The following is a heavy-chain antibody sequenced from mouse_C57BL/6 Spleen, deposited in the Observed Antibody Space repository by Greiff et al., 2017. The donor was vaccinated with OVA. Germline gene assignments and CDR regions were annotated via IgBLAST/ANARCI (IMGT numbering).Heavy chain of an antibody. CDR3: AREGGLRQGGSYAMDY. V-gene: IGHV1-69*01. CDR2: IDPSDSYT. D-gene: IGHD2-4*01. CDR1: GYTFTSYW. J-gene: IGHJ4*01. Sequence: VQLQQPGAELVMPGASVKLSCKASGYTFTSYWMHWVKQRPGQGLEWIGEIDPSDSYTNYNQKFKGKSTLTVDKSSSTAYMQLSSLTSEDSAVYYCAREGGLRQGGSYAMDYWGQGTSVTVSS.